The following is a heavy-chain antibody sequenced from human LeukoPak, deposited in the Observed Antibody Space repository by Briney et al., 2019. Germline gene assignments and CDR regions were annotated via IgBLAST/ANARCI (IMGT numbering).Heavy chain of an antibody. CDR1: GGSISSYY. Sequence: SETLSLTCTVSGGSISSYYWSWIRQPPGKGLGWIGYIYYSGSTNYNPSLKSRVTISVDTSKNRFSLKLSSVTAADTAVYYCARRGSSWYDWSANWFDPWGQGTLVTVSS. CDR3: ARRGSSWYDWSANWFDP. J-gene: IGHJ5*02. V-gene: IGHV4-59*08. CDR2: IYYSGST. D-gene: IGHD6-13*01.